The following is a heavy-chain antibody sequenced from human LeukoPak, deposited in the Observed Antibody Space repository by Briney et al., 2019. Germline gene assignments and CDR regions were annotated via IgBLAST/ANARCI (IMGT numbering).Heavy chain of an antibody. CDR1: GYTFTSIG. V-gene: IGHV1-18*01. Sequence: EASVKVSCKTSGYTFTSIGITWVRQAPGQGPEWMGWMKVGEGNTHFAQKFQDRVSMTRDISSNTAFLELRNLRSDDTAVYFCSRSSDTTSWYYFDHWGQGTLVTVSS. J-gene: IGHJ4*02. CDR3: SRSSDTTSWYYFDH. CDR2: MKVGEGNT. D-gene: IGHD2/OR15-2a*01.